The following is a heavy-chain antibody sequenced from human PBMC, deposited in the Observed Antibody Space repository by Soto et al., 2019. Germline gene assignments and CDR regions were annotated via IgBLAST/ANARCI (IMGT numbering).Heavy chain of an antibody. CDR1: GFTFSSYE. Sequence: EVQLVESGGGLVQPGGSLRLFCAASGFTFSSYEMNWVRQAPGMGLEWVSYIGSSGSTIYYADSVKGRFTISRDNAKNSLYLQMNSLRAEDTAGYYSARAACFGYWGQGTLVTVSS. CDR3: ARAACFGY. J-gene: IGHJ4*02. V-gene: IGHV3-48*03. D-gene: IGHD3-10*01. CDR2: IGSSGSTI.